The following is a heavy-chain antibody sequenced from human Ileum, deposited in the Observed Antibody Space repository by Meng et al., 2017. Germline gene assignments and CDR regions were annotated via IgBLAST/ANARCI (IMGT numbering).Heavy chain of an antibody. CDR3: ARSSLGWPFLPFDY. V-gene: IGHV1-69*02. CDR1: GGTVSSYT. Sequence: QVQLVQSGAEVKKPGYSVKVSCKASGGTVSSYTISWVRQAPGQGLEWMGRIIPILGIANYAQKFQGRVTITADKSTSTAYMELSSLRSEDTAVYYCARSSLGWPFLPFDYWGQGTLVTVSS. J-gene: IGHJ4*02. CDR2: IIPILGIA. D-gene: IGHD3-3*01.